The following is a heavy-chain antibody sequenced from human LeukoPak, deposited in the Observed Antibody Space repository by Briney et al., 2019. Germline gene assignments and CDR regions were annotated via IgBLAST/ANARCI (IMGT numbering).Heavy chain of an antibody. D-gene: IGHD2-2*01. CDR1: GYTFTDYY. CDR3: ATVWDSSSSYYYYYMDV. CDR2: VDPEDGET. V-gene: IGHV1-69-2*01. Sequence: ASVKISCKASGYTFTDYYMHWVQQAPGKGLEWMGRVDPEDGETIYAEKFQGRVTITADTSTDTAYMELSSLRSEDTAVYYCATVWDSSSSYYYYYMDVWGKGTTVTVSS. J-gene: IGHJ6*03.